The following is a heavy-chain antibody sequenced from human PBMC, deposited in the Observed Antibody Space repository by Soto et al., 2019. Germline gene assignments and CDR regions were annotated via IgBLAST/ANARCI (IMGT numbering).Heavy chain of an antibody. CDR3: ARFRGTAILDY. CDR1: CGSISSGRYS. V-gene: IGHV4-30-2*01. D-gene: IGHD2-21*02. J-gene: IGHJ4*02. CDR2: LYHTGNT. Sequence: PPESLDLTFAVSCGSISSGRYSVSWIRQPPGKGLEWIGYLYHTGNTYYNPSLESRVTISVDRSKNQFSLDLTSVSAADTAVYYSARFRGTAILDYWGQGTLVTVS.